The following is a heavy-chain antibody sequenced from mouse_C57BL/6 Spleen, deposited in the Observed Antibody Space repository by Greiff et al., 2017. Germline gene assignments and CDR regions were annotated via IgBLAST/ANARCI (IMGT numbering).Heavy chain of an antibody. CDR2: ISYDGSN. V-gene: IGHV3-6*01. CDR1: GYSITSGYY. CDR3: ARERDWFAY. J-gene: IGHJ3*01. Sequence: DVKLQESGPGLVKPSQSLSLTCSVTGYSITSGYYWNWIRQFPGNKLEWMGYISYDGSNNYNPSLKNRISITRDTSKNQFFLKLNSVTTEDTATYYCARERDWFAYWGQGTLVTVSA.